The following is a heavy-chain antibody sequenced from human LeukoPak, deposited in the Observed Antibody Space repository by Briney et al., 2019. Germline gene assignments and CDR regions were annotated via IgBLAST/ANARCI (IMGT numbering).Heavy chain of an antibody. Sequence: PSETLSLTCAVYGGSFSGYYWSWIGQPPGKGLEWIGEINHSGSTNYNPSLKSRVTISVDASKNQFSLKLSSVTAADTAVYYCARGRLRYFDWSGWFDPWGQGTLVTVSS. V-gene: IGHV4-34*01. CDR3: ARGRLRYFDWSGWFDP. J-gene: IGHJ5*02. CDR1: GGSFSGYY. CDR2: INHSGST. D-gene: IGHD3-9*01.